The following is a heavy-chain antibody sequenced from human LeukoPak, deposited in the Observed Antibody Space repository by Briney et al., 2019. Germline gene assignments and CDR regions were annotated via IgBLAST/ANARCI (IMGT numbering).Heavy chain of an antibody. V-gene: IGHV3-30*02. D-gene: IGHD6-19*01. J-gene: IGHJ6*03. CDR1: GFTFSSYG. Sequence: PGGSLRLSCAASGFTFSSYGMYWVRQAPSKGLEWVASILYDGSNKFYLDSVKGRLTISRDNSRNTLYLQMNSLRAEDTAVYYCARLTGWDNYYSYMDVWGKGTTVTVSS. CDR3: ARLTGWDNYYSYMDV. CDR2: ILYDGSNK.